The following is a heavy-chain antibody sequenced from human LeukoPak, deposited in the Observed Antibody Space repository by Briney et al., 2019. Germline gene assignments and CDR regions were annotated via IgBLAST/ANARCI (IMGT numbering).Heavy chain of an antibody. D-gene: IGHD1-14*01. V-gene: IGHV3-11*05. CDR1: GFTFSDYY. CDR2: ISSSSGYT. J-gene: IGHJ3*02. CDR3: ARVSPGAFDI. Sequence: GGSLRLSCAASGFTFSDYYMSWIRQAPGKGLEWVSYISSSSGYTNYADSVKGRFTISRDNAKNSLYLQMNSLRAEDTAVYYCARVSPGAFDIWGQGTMVTVSS.